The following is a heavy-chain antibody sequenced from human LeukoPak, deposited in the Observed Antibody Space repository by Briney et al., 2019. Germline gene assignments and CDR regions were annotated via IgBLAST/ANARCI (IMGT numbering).Heavy chain of an antibody. D-gene: IGHD3-22*01. V-gene: IGHV3-23*01. CDR1: GFTFSSYA. Sequence: RGSLRLSCAASGFTFSSYAMSWVRQAPGKGLEWLSAISGSGGSTYYADSVKGRFTISRDNSKNTLYLQMNSLRAEDTAVYYCAKGYYYDSNNWFDPWGQGTLVTVSS. CDR2: ISGSGGST. J-gene: IGHJ5*02. CDR3: AKGYYYDSNNWFDP.